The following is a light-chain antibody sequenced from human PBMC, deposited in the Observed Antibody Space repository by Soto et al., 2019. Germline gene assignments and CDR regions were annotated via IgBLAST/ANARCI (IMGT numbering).Light chain of an antibody. Sequence: DIQMTQSPSTLSASVGDRVTITCRASQSISNWLAWYQLKPGKAPNLLIYDASSLKSGVPSRFSGSGSGTEFTLTISSLQPDDFATYYCQQYNSYPYTFGQGTKVDIK. CDR3: QQYNSYPYT. J-gene: IGKJ2*01. CDR1: QSISNW. V-gene: IGKV1-5*01. CDR2: DAS.